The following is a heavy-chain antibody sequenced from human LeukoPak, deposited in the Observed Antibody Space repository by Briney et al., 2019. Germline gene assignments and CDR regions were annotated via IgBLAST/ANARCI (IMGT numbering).Heavy chain of an antibody. V-gene: IGHV1-2*02. J-gene: IGHJ4*02. CDR1: GYTFTGYY. CDR2: INPSSGGT. Sequence: ASVKVSCKASGYTFTGYYMHWVRQAPGQGLEWMGWINPSSGGTNYAQKFQGRVTMTRDTSISTAYMELSRLRSDDTAVYYCARVRGITMVRGVPTVGYWGQGTLVTVSS. D-gene: IGHD3-10*01. CDR3: ARVRGITMVRGVPTVGY.